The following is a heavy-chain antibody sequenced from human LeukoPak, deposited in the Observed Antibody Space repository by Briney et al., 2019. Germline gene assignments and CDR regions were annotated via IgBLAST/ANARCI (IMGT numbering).Heavy chain of an antibody. Sequence: GGSLRLSCAASGFTFSSYGMHWVRQAPGKGLEWVAVISYDGSNKYYADSVKGRFTISRDNSKNTLYLQMNSLRAEDTAVYYCAKDLECCGGDCFDAFDIWGQGTMVTVSS. V-gene: IGHV3-30*18. CDR2: ISYDGSNK. CDR3: AKDLECCGGDCFDAFDI. CDR1: GFTFSSYG. D-gene: IGHD2-21*02. J-gene: IGHJ3*02.